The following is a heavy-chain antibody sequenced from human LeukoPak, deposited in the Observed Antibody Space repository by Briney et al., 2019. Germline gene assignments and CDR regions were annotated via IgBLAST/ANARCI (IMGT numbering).Heavy chain of an antibody. J-gene: IGHJ5*02. CDR1: GFTFSSYG. D-gene: IGHD6-13*01. CDR2: IRYDGSNK. V-gene: IGHV3-30*02. CDR3: AKDVGGYSSSWYPSAWFDP. Sequence: AGGSLRLSCAASGFTFSSYGMHWVRQAPGKGLEWVAFIRYDGSNKYYADSVKGRFTISRDNSKNTLYLQMNSLRAEDTAVYYCAKDVGGYSSSWYPSAWFDPWGQGTLVTVSS.